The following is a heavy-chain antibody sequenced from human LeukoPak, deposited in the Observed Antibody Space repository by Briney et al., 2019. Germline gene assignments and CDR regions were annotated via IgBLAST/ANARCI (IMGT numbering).Heavy chain of an antibody. Sequence: ASVQVSCKASGYTFTDYYIHWVRQSPGRGLESLGWINPHSVTTNYAQKFRGRVTMTRDTSISTAYMELAELTSDDTAVYYCARGHDSGYSNSLDPWGQGTLVTVSS. CDR3: ARGHDSGYSNSLDP. V-gene: IGHV1-2*02. D-gene: IGHD3-22*01. J-gene: IGHJ5*02. CDR1: GYTFTDYY. CDR2: INPHSVTT.